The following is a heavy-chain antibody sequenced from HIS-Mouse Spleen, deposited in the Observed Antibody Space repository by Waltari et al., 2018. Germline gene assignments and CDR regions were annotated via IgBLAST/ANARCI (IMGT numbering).Heavy chain of an antibody. CDR1: GFPLCSYA. CDR3: ARVTGGGY. D-gene: IGHD3-10*01. V-gene: IGHV3-30-3*01. Sequence: QVQLVESGGGVVEPGRFLSLSCSASGFPLCSYAMHRVRQAPGKGLEWVAVISYDGSNKYYADSVKGRFTISRDNSKNTLYLQMNSLRAEDTAVYYCARVTGGGYWGQGTLVTVSS. CDR2: ISYDGSNK. J-gene: IGHJ4*02.